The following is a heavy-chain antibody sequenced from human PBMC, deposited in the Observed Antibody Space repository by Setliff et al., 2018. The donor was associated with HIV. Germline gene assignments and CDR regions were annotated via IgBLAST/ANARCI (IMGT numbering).Heavy chain of an antibody. Sequence: SVKVSCKVSGGTFSDYAVTWVRQAHGQGLEWMGGVIPVFGTGNYAQKFQGRVTITTDESTRTAYMELRSLRSEDTAVYYCARVPSPFVQEGYFDDWGQGTLVTVSS. CDR3: ARVPSPFVQEGYFDD. J-gene: IGHJ4*01. CDR2: VIPVFGTG. V-gene: IGHV1-69*05. D-gene: IGHD3-3*01. CDR1: GGTFSDYA.